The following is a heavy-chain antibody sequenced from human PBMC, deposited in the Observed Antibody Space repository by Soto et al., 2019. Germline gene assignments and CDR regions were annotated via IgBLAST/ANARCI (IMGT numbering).Heavy chain of an antibody. CDR3: AREGLVLVPTTVNSDYYYYAMDV. J-gene: IGHJ6*02. CDR1: GGTFSSYA. V-gene: IGHV1-69*13. CDR2: IIPIFGTA. Sequence: ASVQVSCKASGGTFSSYAISWVRQAPGQGLEWMGGIIPIFGTANYAQKFQGRVTITADESTSTAYMELSSLRSDDTAVYYCAREGLVLVPTTVNSDYYYYAMDVWGQGTTVTVSS. D-gene: IGHD2-2*01.